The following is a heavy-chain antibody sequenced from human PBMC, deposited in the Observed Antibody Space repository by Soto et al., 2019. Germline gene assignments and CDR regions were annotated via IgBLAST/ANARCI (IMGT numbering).Heavy chain of an antibody. CDR1: GGSISSGGYS. J-gene: IGHJ3*02. CDR3: ARRGYYSISAIDI. D-gene: IGHD2-8*01. V-gene: IGHV4-30-2*01. Sequence: PSETLSLTCAVSGGSISSGGYSWSWIRQPPGKGLEWIGYIYHSGSTYYNPSLKSRVTISVDRSKNQFSLKLSSVTAADTAVYYWARRGYYSISAIDIWGKGKMVTFPS. CDR2: IYHSGST.